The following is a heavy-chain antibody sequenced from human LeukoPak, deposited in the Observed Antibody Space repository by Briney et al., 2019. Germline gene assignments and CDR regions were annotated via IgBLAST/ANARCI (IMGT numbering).Heavy chain of an antibody. V-gene: IGHV4-34*01. D-gene: IGHD6-19*01. J-gene: IGHJ6*02. CDR3: TSGGAVAAYFHYAMDV. CDR2: INHSGST. Sequence: SETLSLTCAVGGGFFSGYYWSWLRQPPGKGLEWIGEINHSGSTNYNPSLKSRVTISLDTSKNQFSLKLSSVTAADTAVYYCTSGGAVAAYFHYAMDVWGQGTTVTVSS. CDR1: GGFFSGYY.